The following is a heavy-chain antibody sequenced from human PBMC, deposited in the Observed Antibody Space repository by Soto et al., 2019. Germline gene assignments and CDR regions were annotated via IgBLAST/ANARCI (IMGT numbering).Heavy chain of an antibody. J-gene: IGHJ4*02. CDR2: DYSDSA. CDR3: AAYRRGEGGRGY. Sequence: QVQLQESGPGVVKPSETLSLTCTVSGASVSSHHWTWIRQPPGKGMEWIGDYSDSASYSPSLKSRVTIAADTSKHQFSLNLSSVTAAATAVYYCAAYRRGEGGRGYWGREPWSPSPQ. CDR1: GASVSSHH. V-gene: IGHV4-59*08. D-gene: IGHD6-19*01.